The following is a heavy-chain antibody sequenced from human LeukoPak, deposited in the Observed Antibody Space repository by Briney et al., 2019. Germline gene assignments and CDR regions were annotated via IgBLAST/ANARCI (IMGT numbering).Heavy chain of an antibody. D-gene: IGHD2-15*01. CDR2: ISSSSSYI. CDR3: ARDDKIVVVVAATRDYYYGMDV. CDR1: GFTFSSYS. Sequence: PGGSLRLSCAASGFTFSSYSMNWVRQAPGKGLEWVSSISSSSSYIYYADSVKGRFTISRDNAKNSLYLQMNGLRAEDTAVYYCARDDKIVVVVAATRDYYYGMDVWGQGTTVTVSS. V-gene: IGHV3-21*01. J-gene: IGHJ6*02.